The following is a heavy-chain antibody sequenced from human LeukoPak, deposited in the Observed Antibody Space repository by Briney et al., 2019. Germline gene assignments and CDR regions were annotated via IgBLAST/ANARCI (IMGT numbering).Heavy chain of an antibody. V-gene: IGHV3-30*02. J-gene: IGHJ4*02. CDR3: AKGPVVTQDYFDY. D-gene: IGHD4-23*01. Sequence: GGSLRLSCAASGFTFSSYGMHWVRQAPGKGLEWVAFIRYDGSNKYYADSVKGRFTISRDNSKNTPYLQMNSLRAEDTAVYYCAKGPVVTQDYFDYWGQGTLVTVSS. CDR2: IRYDGSNK. CDR1: GFTFSSYG.